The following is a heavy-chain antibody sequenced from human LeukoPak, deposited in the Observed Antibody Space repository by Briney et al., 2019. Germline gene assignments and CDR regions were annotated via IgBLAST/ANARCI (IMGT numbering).Heavy chain of an antibody. D-gene: IGHD2-15*01. Sequence: GGSLRLSCAASGFTFSSYAMSWVRQAPGKGLEWVSAISGSGGSTYYADSVKGRFTISRDNAKNSLYLQMNSLRAEDTAVYYCARVMCSGGSCYSSRTLIRDRNGMDVWGQGTTVTVSS. V-gene: IGHV3-23*01. CDR2: ISGSGGST. J-gene: IGHJ6*02. CDR1: GFTFSSYA. CDR3: ARVMCSGGSCYSSRTLIRDRNGMDV.